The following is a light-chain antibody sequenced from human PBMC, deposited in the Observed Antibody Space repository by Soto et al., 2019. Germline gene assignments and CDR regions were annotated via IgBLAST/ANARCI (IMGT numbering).Light chain of an antibody. Sequence: DVVMTQSPLFLPVPLGQSASISCRSSQGLVLSDGNTYLSWFHQRPGQSPRRLSFAISERASGGRDRFSGSWSGADFTVKISGWEAEDVGVYYCMQSEHWPWKFGPGTKVEV. J-gene: IGKJ1*01. CDR2: AIS. CDR3: MQSEHWPWK. V-gene: IGKV2-30*01. CDR1: QGLVLSDGNTY.